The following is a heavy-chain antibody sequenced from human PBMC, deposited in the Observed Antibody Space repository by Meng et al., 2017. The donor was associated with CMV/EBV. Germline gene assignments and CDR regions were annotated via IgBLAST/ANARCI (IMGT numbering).Heavy chain of an antibody. CDR1: GGAFSCYY. CDR2: SNHSGST. J-gene: IGHJ5*02. Sequence: QVLLEQCGAGLLKLSETLSLTCAVYGGAFSCYYWSWIRQPPGKGLEWIGESNHSGSTNYNPSLKSRVTISVDTSKNQFSLKLSSVTAADTAVYYCARGGNWFDPWGQGTLVTVSS. CDR3: ARGGNWFDP. V-gene: IGHV4-34*01.